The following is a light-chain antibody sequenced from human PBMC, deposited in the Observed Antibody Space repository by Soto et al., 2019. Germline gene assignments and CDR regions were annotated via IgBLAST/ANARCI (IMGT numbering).Light chain of an antibody. CDR2: DAS. J-gene: IGKJ4*01. Sequence: DILLTQPPSSQSASLGASVTITCQASQDISNSLNWSQQRPGKAPNRLICDASNLETGVPSSFSGSGSGTHFTLTISSLQPEDIATYHCQEYNNLPLTFGGGTKVDI. CDR3: QEYNNLPLT. CDR1: QDISNS. V-gene: IGKV1-33*01.